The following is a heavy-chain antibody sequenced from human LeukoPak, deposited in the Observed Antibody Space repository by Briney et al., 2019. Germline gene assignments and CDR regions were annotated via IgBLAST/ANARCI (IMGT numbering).Heavy chain of an antibody. Sequence: SSETLSLTCTVSGGSISSGSYYWSWIRQPAGKGLEWIGRIYTSGSTNYNPSLKSRVTLSVDTSKNQFSLKLSSVTAADTAVYYCARNTATKNLYYYYYMDVWGKGTTVTVSS. V-gene: IGHV4-61*02. D-gene: IGHD4-17*01. CDR3: ARNTATKNLYYYYYMDV. J-gene: IGHJ6*03. CDR1: GGSISSGSYY. CDR2: IYTSGST.